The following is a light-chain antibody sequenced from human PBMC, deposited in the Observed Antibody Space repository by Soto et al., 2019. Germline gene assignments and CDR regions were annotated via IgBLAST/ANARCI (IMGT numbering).Light chain of an antibody. CDR1: SSDVGGYNY. CDR3: SSYAGSNFYV. J-gene: IGLJ1*01. CDR2: EVS. Sequence: QSALTQPHSASGSPGQSVTISCTGTSSDVGGYNYVSWYQQHPGKAPKLMIYEVSKRPSGVPDRFSGSKSGNTASLTVSGLQAEDEADYYCSSYAGSNFYVFGTGTKV. V-gene: IGLV2-8*01.